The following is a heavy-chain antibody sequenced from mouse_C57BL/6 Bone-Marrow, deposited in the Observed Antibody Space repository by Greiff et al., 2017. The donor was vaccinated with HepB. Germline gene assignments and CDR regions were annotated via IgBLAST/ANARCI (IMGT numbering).Heavy chain of an antibody. CDR3: ARKDYGSSYVGY. D-gene: IGHD1-1*01. Sequence: QVQLQQPGAELVKPGASVKLSCKASGYTFTSYWMHWVKQRPGQGLEWIGMIHPNSGSTNYNEKLKSKATLTVDKSSSTAYMQLSSLTSEDSAVYYCARKDYGSSYVGYWGQGTTLTVSS. CDR1: GYTFTSYW. V-gene: IGHV1-64*01. CDR2: IHPNSGST. J-gene: IGHJ2*01.